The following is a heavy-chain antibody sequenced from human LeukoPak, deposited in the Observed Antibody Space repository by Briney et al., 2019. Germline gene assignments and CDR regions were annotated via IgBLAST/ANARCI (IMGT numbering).Heavy chain of an antibody. CDR3: AKDQNRYCSSTSCYLIDY. CDR1: GFTFSSYA. J-gene: IGHJ4*02. V-gene: IGHV3-23*01. Sequence: GGSLRLSCAASGFTFSSYAMSWVRQAPGKGLEWVSAISCSGGSTYYADSVRGRFTISRDNPKNTLYLQMNSLRGEDTAVYYCAKDQNRYCSSTSCYLIDYWGQGTLVTVSS. CDR2: ISCSGGST. D-gene: IGHD2-2*01.